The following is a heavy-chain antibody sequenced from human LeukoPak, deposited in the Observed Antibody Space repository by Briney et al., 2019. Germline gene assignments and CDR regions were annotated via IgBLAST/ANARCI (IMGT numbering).Heavy chain of an antibody. CDR3: ANTHSGWGHFDY. Sequence: SVKGRFTISRDNSKNTLSLQMNSLRAEDTAIYYCANTHSGWGHFDYWGQGTLVTVSS. J-gene: IGHJ4*02. V-gene: IGHV3-23*01. D-gene: IGHD6-19*01.